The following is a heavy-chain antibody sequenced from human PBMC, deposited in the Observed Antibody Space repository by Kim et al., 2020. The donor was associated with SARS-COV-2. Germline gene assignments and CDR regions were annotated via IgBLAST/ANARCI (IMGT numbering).Heavy chain of an antibody. CDR3: ARRQFSSGWYYFDY. CDR2: INSDGTTT. D-gene: IGHD6-19*01. J-gene: IGHJ4*02. V-gene: IGHV3-74*01. CDR1: GFTFSSHW. Sequence: GGSLRLSCAASGFTFSSHWMHWVRQAPGKGLVWDSRINSDGTTTSYADSVKGRFTISRDNAKNTLYLQMNSLRAEDTAVYYCARRQFSSGWYYFDYWGQGTLVTVSS.